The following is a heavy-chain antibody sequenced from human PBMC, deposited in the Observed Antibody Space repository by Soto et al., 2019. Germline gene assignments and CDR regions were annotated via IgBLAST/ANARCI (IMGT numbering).Heavy chain of an antibody. J-gene: IGHJ5*02. D-gene: IGHD4-17*01. Sequence: GGSLRLSCAASGFNFRDYGMTWVRQAPGKGLEWVSGITWNGDNTGYADSVKGRFTISRDNAKDSLYLQMNSLRAEDTAFYYCARGLRQSTVTANWFDPWGRGTLVTVSS. CDR2: ITWNGDNT. CDR3: ARGLRQSTVTANWFDP. CDR1: GFNFRDYG. V-gene: IGHV3-20*04.